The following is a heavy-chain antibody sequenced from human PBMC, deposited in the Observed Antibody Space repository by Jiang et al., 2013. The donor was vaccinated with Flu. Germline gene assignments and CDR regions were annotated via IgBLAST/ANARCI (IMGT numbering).Heavy chain of an antibody. Sequence: GAEVKKPGASVKVSCKASGYTFTSSDINWVRQATGQGLEFMGWMNPNSGGTGYAQKFQGRVTMTSNTSTSTAYMEVTGLRFEDTAVYYCARAVFAMDVWGQGTTVTVSS. CDR3: ARAVFAMDV. CDR2: MNPNSGGT. CDR1: GYTFTSSD. J-gene: IGHJ6*02. V-gene: IGHV1-8*01. D-gene: IGHD3-10*02.